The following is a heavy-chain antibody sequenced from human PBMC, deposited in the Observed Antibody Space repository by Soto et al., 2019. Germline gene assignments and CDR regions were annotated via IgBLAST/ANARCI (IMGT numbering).Heavy chain of an antibody. CDR1: GFTFSSYA. J-gene: IGHJ6*02. CDR2: LSGSGGST. V-gene: IGHV3-23*01. Sequence: EVQLLESGGGLVQPGGSLRLSCAASGFTFSSYAMSWVRQAPGKGLEWVSALSGSGGSTYYADSVKGRFTSSRDNSKNTLELKMNSLRAEDTAVYYCAKEDGDVYCSSTSCYGGGMDVWGQGTTVTVSS. D-gene: IGHD2-2*01. CDR3: AKEDGDVYCSSTSCYGGGMDV.